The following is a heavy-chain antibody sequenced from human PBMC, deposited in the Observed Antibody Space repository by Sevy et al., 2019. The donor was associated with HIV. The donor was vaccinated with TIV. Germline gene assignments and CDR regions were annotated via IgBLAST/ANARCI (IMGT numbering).Heavy chain of an antibody. CDR1: GFNFNSHW. CDR2: INQDGSEK. V-gene: IGHV3-7*01. CDR3: ARGNDGWDY. D-gene: IGHD6-19*01. Sequence: GGSLRLSCTASGFNFNSHWMIWVRQAPGKGLEWVANINQDGSEKYYVDSVKGRFTISRDNAKNSLYLQMDSLRGEDTAIYYCARGNDGWDYWGQRTLVTVSS. J-gene: IGHJ4*02.